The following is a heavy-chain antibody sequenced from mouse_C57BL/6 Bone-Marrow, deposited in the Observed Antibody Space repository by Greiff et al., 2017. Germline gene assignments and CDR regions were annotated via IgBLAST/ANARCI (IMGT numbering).Heavy chain of an antibody. CDR3: AREEITTVVEAMDY. CDR2: IYPRSGNT. V-gene: IGHV1-81*01. D-gene: IGHD1-1*01. J-gene: IGHJ4*01. Sequence: VKLQESGAELARPGASVKLSCKASGYTFTSYGISWVKQRTGQGLEWIGEIYPRSGNTYYNEKFKGKDTLTADKSSSTAYMELRSVTSEDSAVYFCAREEITTVVEAMDYWGQGTSVTVSS. CDR1: GYTFTSYG.